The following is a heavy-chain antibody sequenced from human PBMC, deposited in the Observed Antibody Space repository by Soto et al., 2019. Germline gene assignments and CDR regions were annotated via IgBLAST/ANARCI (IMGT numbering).Heavy chain of an antibody. CDR3: ARRPYYYACMDV. J-gene: IGHJ6*02. CDR2: INTDGSIT. CDR1: GLIFSNYK. Sequence: GGSLRLSCAASGLIFSNYKMHWVRQAPGKGLVWVSRINTDGSITDYADSVKGRFTVSRDNPKNTLYLQMNSLRAEDTAVYYCARRPYYYACMDVWGQGTTVTVSS. V-gene: IGHV3-74*01.